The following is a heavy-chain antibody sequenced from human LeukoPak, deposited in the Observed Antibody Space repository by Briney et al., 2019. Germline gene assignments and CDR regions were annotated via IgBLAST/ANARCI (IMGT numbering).Heavy chain of an antibody. CDR2: IYSGGST. V-gene: IGHV3-53*01. J-gene: IGHJ4*02. CDR1: GFTVSDNF. D-gene: IGHD6-19*01. CDR3: AREDRYSSGWYSGY. Sequence: GGSLRLSCAASGFTVSDNFMSWVRQAPGKGLEWVSVIYSGGSTYYAASVKGRFTISRDNSKNTLYLQMNSLRAEDTAVYYCAREDRYSSGWYSGYWGRGTLVTVSS.